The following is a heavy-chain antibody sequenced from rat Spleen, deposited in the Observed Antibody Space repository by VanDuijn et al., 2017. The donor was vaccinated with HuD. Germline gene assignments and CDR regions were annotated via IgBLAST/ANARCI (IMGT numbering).Heavy chain of an antibody. CDR3: TTDAFTLMVVTFDY. CDR1: GFTFSDSY. J-gene: IGHJ2*01. V-gene: IGHV5-22*01. CDR2: INYEGSST. Sequence: EVQLVESDGGLVLPGRSLKLSCAASGFTFSDSYMAWVRQAPKKGLEWVATINYEGSSTYYGDSVKGRFTISRDNTKSTLYLQMYSLRSEDTATYYCTTDAFTLMVVTFDYWGQGVMVTVSS. D-gene: IGHD1-12*02.